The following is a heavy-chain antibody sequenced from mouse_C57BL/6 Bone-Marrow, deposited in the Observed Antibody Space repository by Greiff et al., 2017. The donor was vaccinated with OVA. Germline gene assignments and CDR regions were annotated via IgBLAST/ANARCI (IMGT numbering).Heavy chain of an antibody. J-gene: IGHJ2*01. Sequence: QVQLQQSGPELVKPGASVKLSCKASGYTFTSYDINWVKQRPGQGLEWIGWIYPRDGSTKYTAKFKGKATLTVDTSSSTAYMELHILTSEDSAVYFGARRSYITTVPVDYWGQGTTLTVSS. CDR1: GYTFTSYD. CDR2: IYPRDGST. D-gene: IGHD1-1*01. CDR3: ARRSYITTVPVDY. V-gene: IGHV1-85*01.